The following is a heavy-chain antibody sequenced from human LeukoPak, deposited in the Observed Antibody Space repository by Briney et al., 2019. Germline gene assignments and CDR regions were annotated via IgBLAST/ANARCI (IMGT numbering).Heavy chain of an antibody. Sequence: GRSLRLSCAASGFTFSSYAMNWVRQAPGKGLEWVSSISGSGDSTYYVDSVKGRFTISRDISKNTLYLQMNSLRAEDTALYYCAKERGYSGSSLDYWGQGTLLTVSS. V-gene: IGHV3-23*01. CDR3: AKERGYSGSSLDY. J-gene: IGHJ4*02. D-gene: IGHD1-26*01. CDR1: GFTFSSYA. CDR2: ISGSGDST.